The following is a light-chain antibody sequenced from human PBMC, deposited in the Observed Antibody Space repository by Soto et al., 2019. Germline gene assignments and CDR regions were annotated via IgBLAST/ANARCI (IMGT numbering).Light chain of an antibody. CDR2: AAS. J-gene: IGKJ4*01. V-gene: IGKV1D-12*01. CDR3: QQANSFPLT. Sequence: DIQMTQSPSSVSAAVGDRVTITCRASHGISSWLACYQQKPGKAHKLLIYAASSLQSGVASSFSGSGSGTDFPLTITSLQPEYFATYYCQQANSFPLTFGGGNKVEIK. CDR1: HGISSW.